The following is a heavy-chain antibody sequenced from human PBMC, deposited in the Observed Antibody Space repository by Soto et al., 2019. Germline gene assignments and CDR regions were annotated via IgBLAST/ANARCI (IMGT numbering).Heavy chain of an antibody. CDR1: GFTFSSYS. CDR2: ISSSSSTI. Sequence: GGSLRLSCAASGFTFSSYSMNWVRQAPGRGLEWVSYISSSSSTIYYADSVKGRFTISRDNAKNSLYLQMNSLRDEDTAVYYCARDRMYYDFWTSFDYWGQGTLVTVSS. CDR3: ARDRMYYDFWTSFDY. V-gene: IGHV3-48*02. J-gene: IGHJ4*02. D-gene: IGHD3-3*01.